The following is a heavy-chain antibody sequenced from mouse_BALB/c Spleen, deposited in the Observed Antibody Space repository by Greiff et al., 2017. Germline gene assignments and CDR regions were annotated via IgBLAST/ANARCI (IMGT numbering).Heavy chain of an antibody. CDR2: INPSSGYT. J-gene: IGHJ2*01. CDR1: GYTFTSYT. CDR3: TRGPDFDY. Sequence: QVQLKESGAELARPGASVKMSCKASGYTFTSYTMHWVKQRPGQGLEWIGYINPSSGYTNYNQKFKGKATLTADKSSSTAYMELRSLTSEDSAVYYCTRGPDFDYWGQGTTLTVSS. V-gene: IGHV1-4*01.